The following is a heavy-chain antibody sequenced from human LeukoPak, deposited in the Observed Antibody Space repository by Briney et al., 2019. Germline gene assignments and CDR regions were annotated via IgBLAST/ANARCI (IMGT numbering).Heavy chain of an antibody. CDR3: ARDLDGYRSGNGA. CDR1: GFTFSSYA. CDR2: ISYDGSNK. V-gene: IGHV3-30-3*01. J-gene: IGHJ5*02. D-gene: IGHD5-12*01. Sequence: PGRSLRLSCAASGFTFSSYAMHWVRQAPGKGLEWVAVISYDGSNKYYADSVKGRFTISRDNSKNTLYLQMNSLRAEDTAVYYCARDLDGYRSGNGAWGQGTLVTVSS.